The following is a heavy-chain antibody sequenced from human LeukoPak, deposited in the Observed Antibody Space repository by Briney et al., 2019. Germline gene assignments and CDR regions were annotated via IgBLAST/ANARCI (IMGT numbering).Heavy chain of an antibody. J-gene: IGHJ4*02. V-gene: IGHV3-74*01. CDR1: GFTFSSYW. D-gene: IGHD3-10*01. CDR3: ARDLTWFGELSLYYFDY. CDR2: INSDGSNT. Sequence: GGSLRLSCAASGFTFSSYWMHWVRQAPGKGRVWGSRINSDGSNTSYADSVKGRFTISRDNAKNTLYLQMNSLSAEDTAVYYCARDLTWFGELSLYYFDYWGQGTLVTVSS.